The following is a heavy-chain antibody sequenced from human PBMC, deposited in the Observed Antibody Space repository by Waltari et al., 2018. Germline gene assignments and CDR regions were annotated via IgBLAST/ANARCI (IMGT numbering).Heavy chain of an antibody. V-gene: IGHV3-48*03. CDR2: ISSSGRTI. J-gene: IGHJ6*02. CDR3: AREESAYYGFWSASSDYNGLDV. CDR1: GFTFSSYE. D-gene: IGHD3-3*01. Sequence: EVQLVESGGGLVQPGGSLRLSCVGSGFTFSSYEMNWVRQAPGKGLEWVSYISSSGRTIYYADSVKGRFTISRDNAKNSVYLVMNSLRAEDTAVYYCAREESAYYGFWSASSDYNGLDVWGQGTTVTVSS.